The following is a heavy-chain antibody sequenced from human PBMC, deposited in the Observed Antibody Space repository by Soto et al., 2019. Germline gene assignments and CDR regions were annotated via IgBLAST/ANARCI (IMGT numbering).Heavy chain of an antibody. CDR1: GFTFRSYS. J-gene: IGHJ4*02. CDR2: ISFDGSET. D-gene: IGHD1-26*01. Sequence: VQLVESGGGVVLPGRSLRLSCEASGFTFRSYSMHWVRQAPGKGLEWVAVISFDGSETFYRDSVRGRFTVSRDNPKNTLYLQMDRVTAEDTAIYYCATPRGATRNLFDYWGQGT. V-gene: IGHV3-30-3*01. CDR3: ATPRGATRNLFDY.